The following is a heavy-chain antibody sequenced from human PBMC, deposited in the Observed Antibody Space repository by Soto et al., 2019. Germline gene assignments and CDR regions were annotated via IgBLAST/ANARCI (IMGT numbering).Heavy chain of an antibody. CDR2: IYHSGST. CDR1: GGSISSGGYS. V-gene: IGHV4-30-2*01. Sequence: PSETLSLTCAVSGGSISSGGYSWSWIRQPPGKGLEWIGYIYHSGSTYYNPSLKSRVTISVDRSKNQFSLKLSSVTAADTAVYYCARKNYDGSCYYPRYYYVLDVWAQGTSVTVSS. D-gene: IGHD3-22*01. J-gene: IGHJ6*02. CDR3: ARKNYDGSCYYPRYYYVLDV.